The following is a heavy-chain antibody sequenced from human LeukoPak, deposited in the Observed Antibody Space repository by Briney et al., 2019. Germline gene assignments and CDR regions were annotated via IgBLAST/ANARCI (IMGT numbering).Heavy chain of an antibody. J-gene: IGHJ6*02. CDR3: ARSLGQWLVYYYYYGMDV. D-gene: IGHD6-19*01. V-gene: IGHV1-18*01. CDR2: ISVHNNNT. Sequence: ASVKVSCKASGGTFSSYAISWVRQAPGQGLEWMGWISVHNNNTNYAQKLQGRVTMTTDTSTSTAYMELRSLRSDDTAVYYCARSLGQWLVYYYYYGMDVWGQGTTVTVSS. CDR1: GGTFSSYA.